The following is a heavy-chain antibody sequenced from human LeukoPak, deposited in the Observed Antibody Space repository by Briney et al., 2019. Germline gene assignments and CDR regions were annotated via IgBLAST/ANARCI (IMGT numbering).Heavy chain of an antibody. Sequence: GESLRLSCAASGFTFSSYGMHWVRQAPGKGLEWVAVISYDGSNKYYADSVKGRFTISSDNSKNTLYLQMNSLRAEDTAVYYCAKAGDLDIWGQGTMVTVSS. CDR1: GFTFSSYG. CDR3: AKAGDLDI. V-gene: IGHV3-30*18. D-gene: IGHD3-10*01. J-gene: IGHJ3*02. CDR2: ISYDGSNK.